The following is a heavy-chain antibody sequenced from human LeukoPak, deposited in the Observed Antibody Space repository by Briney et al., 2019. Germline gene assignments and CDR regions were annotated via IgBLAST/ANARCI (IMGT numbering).Heavy chain of an antibody. J-gene: IGHJ4*02. Sequence: SETLSLTCTVSGGSISSSSYYWGWIRQPPWKGLEWIGSIYYSGSTYYNPSLKSRVTISVDTSKNQFSLKLSSVTAADTAVYYCARQTYFYDSSGYHYYFDYWGQGTLVTVSS. CDR2: IYYSGST. CDR3: ARQTYFYDSSGYHYYFDY. V-gene: IGHV4-39*01. D-gene: IGHD3-22*01. CDR1: GGSISSSSYY.